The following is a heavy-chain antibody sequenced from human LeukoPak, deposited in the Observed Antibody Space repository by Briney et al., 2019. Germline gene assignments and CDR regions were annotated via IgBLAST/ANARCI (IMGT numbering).Heavy chain of an antibody. CDR1: GFTYNIYA. CDR3: AKAPYDNTGRPNYFGY. J-gene: IGHJ4*02. CDR2: ISSSGDYT. Sequence: PGGSLRLSCAASGFTYNIYAMSWVRQAPGKGPEWVSVISSSGDYTNYADSVKGRFTVSRDNSRNTLYLQMNSLRVEDTALYYCAKAPYDNTGRPNYFGYWGQGTLVAVSS. D-gene: IGHD3-22*01. V-gene: IGHV3-23*01.